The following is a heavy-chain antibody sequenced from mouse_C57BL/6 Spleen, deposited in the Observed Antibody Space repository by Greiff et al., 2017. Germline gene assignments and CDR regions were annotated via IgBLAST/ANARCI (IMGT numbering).Heavy chain of an antibody. CDR1: GFTFSSYG. CDR2: ISSGGSYT. Sequence: EVKLVESGGDLVKPGGSLKLSCAASGFTFSSYGMSWVRQTPDKRLEWVATISSGGSYTYYPASVKGRFTISRDNAKNTLYLQMSSLKSEDTAMYYCARGGDYDSGYYFDYWGQGTTLTVSS. V-gene: IGHV5-6*02. J-gene: IGHJ2*01. CDR3: ARGGDYDSGYYFDY. D-gene: IGHD2-4*01.